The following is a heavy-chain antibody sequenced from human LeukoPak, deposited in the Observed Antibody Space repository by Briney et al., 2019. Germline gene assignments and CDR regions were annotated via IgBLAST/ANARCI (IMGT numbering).Heavy chain of an antibody. CDR2: ISWNSGSI. CDR3: AKVKPGRPTLSYDILTGPFDY. CDR1: GFTFDDYA. J-gene: IGHJ4*02. D-gene: IGHD3-9*01. V-gene: IGHV3-9*01. Sequence: GRSLRLSCAASGFTFDDYAMHWVRQAPGKGLEWVSGISWNSGSIGYADSVKGRFTISRDNAKNSLYLQMNSLRAEDTALYYCAKVKPGRPTLSYDILTGPFDYWGQGTLVTVSS.